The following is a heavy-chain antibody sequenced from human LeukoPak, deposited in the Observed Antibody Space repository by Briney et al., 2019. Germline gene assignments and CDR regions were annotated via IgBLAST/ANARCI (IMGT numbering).Heavy chain of an antibody. V-gene: IGHV4-61*02. CDR2: IYTSGST. CDR3: ASGEAARYQLLTLHY. D-gene: IGHD2-2*01. Sequence: PSETLSLTCTVSGGSISSGSYYWSWIRQPAGKGLEWIVRIYTSGSTNYTPSLMSPVTISVDPSTNQFSLKLSSVTAADTAVYYCASGEAARYQLLTLHYWGQGTLVTVSS. J-gene: IGHJ4*02. CDR1: GGSISSGSYY.